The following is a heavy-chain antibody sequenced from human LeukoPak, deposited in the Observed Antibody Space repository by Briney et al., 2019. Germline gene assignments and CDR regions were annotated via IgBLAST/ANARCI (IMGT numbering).Heavy chain of an antibody. D-gene: IGHD3-22*01. V-gene: IGHV1-69*04. CDR2: IIPILGIP. CDR3: ARQYYYDSSAYYAALGY. CDR1: GGXFSSYA. Sequence: ASVKVSCKASGGXFSSYAISWVRQAPGQGLEWMGRIIPILGIPNYAQKFQGRVTITADKSTSTAYMELSSLRSEDTAVYYCARQYYYDSSAYYAALGYWGQGTLVTVSS. J-gene: IGHJ4*02.